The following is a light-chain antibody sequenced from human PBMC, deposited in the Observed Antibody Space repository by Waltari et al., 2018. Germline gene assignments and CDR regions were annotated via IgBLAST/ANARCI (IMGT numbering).Light chain of an antibody. CDR2: DAS. J-gene: IGKJ1*01. Sequence: IVLTQSPGTLSLSPGERATLSCRASHSVSRTLAWYQQKPGQAPRLLIYDASTWATGIPDRFIGSGSGTDFSLTISRLEPEDFAVYYCQKYGTLPATFGQGTKVQIK. V-gene: IGKV3-20*01. CDR1: HSVSRT. CDR3: QKYGTLPAT.